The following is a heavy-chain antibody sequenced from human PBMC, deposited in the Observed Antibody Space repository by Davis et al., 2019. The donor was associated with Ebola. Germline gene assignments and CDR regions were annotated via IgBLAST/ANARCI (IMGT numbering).Heavy chain of an antibody. D-gene: IGHD3-16*01. V-gene: IGHV3-30*02. Sequence: GESLKISCAASGFTFNIFDMHWVRQAPGRGLEWVAFVRSHGSDDHYADSVKGRFTITRDNSKNVVYLQMDDLRVEDTALYYCAKEGNSWAFDHWGQGTLVTVSS. CDR1: GFTFNIFD. CDR2: VRSHGSDD. CDR3: AKEGNSWAFDH. J-gene: IGHJ4*02.